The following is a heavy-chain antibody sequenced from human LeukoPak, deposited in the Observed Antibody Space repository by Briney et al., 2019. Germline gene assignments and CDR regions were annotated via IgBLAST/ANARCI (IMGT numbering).Heavy chain of an antibody. Sequence: GGSLRLSCAASGFTFSGSAMHWVRQASGKGLEWVGRIRGKANSYATAYAASVKGRFTISRDDSKNTAYLQMNSLKTEDTAVYYCTRRIGGASTRAYYGMDVWGQGTTVTVSS. D-gene: IGHD1-26*01. CDR2: IRGKANSYAT. J-gene: IGHJ6*02. CDR1: GFTFSGSA. V-gene: IGHV3-73*01. CDR3: TRRIGGASTRAYYGMDV.